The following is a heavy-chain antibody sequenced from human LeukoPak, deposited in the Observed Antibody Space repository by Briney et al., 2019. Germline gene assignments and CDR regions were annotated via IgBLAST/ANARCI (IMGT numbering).Heavy chain of an antibody. CDR2: IRYDGSNK. Sequence: GGSLRLSCAASGFTFSSYGMHWVRQAPGKGLEWVAFIRYDGSNKYYADSVKGRFTISRDNAKNSLYLQMNSLRAEDTAVYYCAREPPDYGDFDYWGQGTLVTVSS. J-gene: IGHJ4*02. CDR3: AREPPDYGDFDY. CDR1: GFTFSSYG. V-gene: IGHV3-30*02. D-gene: IGHD4-17*01.